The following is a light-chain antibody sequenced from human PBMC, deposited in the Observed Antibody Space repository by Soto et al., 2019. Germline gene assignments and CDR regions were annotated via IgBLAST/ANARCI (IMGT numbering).Light chain of an antibody. V-gene: IGKV3-20*01. Sequence: EMVMTESPTTLSVSAGERATFSCRDSQSGSSHLAWYQQKPGQAPRLLIYGASSRATGIPDRFSGSGSGTDFSLSISRLEPEDFAVYYCQQYGSSPKTFGEGTKVDIK. J-gene: IGKJ1*01. CDR1: QSGSSH. CDR2: GAS. CDR3: QQYGSSPKT.